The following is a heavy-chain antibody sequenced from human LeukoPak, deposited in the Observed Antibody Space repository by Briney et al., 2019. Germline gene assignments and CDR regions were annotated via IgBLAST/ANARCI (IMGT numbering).Heavy chain of an antibody. V-gene: IGHV4-61*01. CDR1: GGSVSSGSYY. CDR3: ARALSGTYGLFQH. Sequence: SETLSLTCTVSGGSVSSGSYYWSWIRQPPGKGLERVGYIYYSGSTYYNPSLRSRVTISVDTSKNQFSLNLNSVTAADTAVYYCARALSGTYGLFQHWGQGTLVTVSS. J-gene: IGHJ1*01. D-gene: IGHD1-26*01. CDR2: IYYSGST.